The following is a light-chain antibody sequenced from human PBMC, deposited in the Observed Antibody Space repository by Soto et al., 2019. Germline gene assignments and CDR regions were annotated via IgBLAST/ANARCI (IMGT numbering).Light chain of an antibody. CDR3: QQYDISPWT. V-gene: IGKV3-20*01. CDR2: DSS. Sequence: EIVLTQSPSTLSFSPWERSTLSFMASQSLSSNFLAWYQQKPGQPPRLLIYDSSTRATGFPDRFSGSGSGTDFTLTIIRLEPEDFAVYYCQQYDISPWTFGQGTKVDIK. CDR1: QSLSSNF. J-gene: IGKJ1*01.